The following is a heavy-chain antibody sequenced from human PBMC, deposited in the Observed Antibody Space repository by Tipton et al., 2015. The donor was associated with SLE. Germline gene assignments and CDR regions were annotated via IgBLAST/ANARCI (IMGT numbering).Heavy chain of an antibody. J-gene: IGHJ4*01. CDR2: VNPDTGGT. CDR1: GYSFISYY. CDR3: ARDRSRSGSDVFDY. Sequence: QVQLVQSGAEVKKPGASVKVSCKASGYSFISYYIHWVRQAPGQGLEWMGIVNPDTGGTSYAQRFQGRVTVTADTSSSTVYVELSSLRFDDTAVYYCARDRSRSGSDVFDYWGHGSLVTVSS. D-gene: IGHD1-26*01. V-gene: IGHV1-46*01.